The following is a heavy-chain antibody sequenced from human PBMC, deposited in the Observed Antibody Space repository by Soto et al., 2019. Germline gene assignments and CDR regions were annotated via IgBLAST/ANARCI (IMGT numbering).Heavy chain of an antibody. J-gene: IGHJ6*02. CDR1: GFTFSSYA. D-gene: IGHD2-2*01. CDR2: IGESGTPT. Sequence: ESGGGLVQPGGSLRLSCAASGFTFSSYAMKWVRQAPGKGLEWVSLIGESGTPTYYADSVKGRFTISRDNSGNTLFLEMYSLRAEYTAVYYCARYIPGVRYYGMDVWGQGTTVTVSS. CDR3: ARYIPGVRYYGMDV. V-gene: IGHV3-23*01.